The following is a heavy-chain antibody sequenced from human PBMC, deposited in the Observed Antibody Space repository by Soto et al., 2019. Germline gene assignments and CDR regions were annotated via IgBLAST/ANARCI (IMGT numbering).Heavy chain of an antibody. Sequence: SQTLSLTCAISGDSVSSNSAAWNWIRQSPSRGLEWLGRTYYRSKWYNDYAVSVKSRITINPDTSKNQFPLQLNSVTPEDTAVYYCAVGYYDFWSGYTPLTYYFDYWGQGTLVTVSS. CDR2: TYYRSKWYN. V-gene: IGHV6-1*01. J-gene: IGHJ4*02. CDR1: GDSVSSNSAA. D-gene: IGHD3-3*01. CDR3: AVGYYDFWSGYTPLTYYFDY.